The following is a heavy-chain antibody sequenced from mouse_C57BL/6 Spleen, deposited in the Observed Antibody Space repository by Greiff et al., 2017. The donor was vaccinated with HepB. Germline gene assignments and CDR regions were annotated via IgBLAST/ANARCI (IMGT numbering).Heavy chain of an antibody. CDR2: IDPEDGET. D-gene: IGHD1-1*01. CDR1: GFDIKDYY. CDR3: APHYYGSSYAMDY. Sequence: VQLKESGAELVKPGASVKLSCTASGFDIKDYYMHWVKQRTEQGLEWIGRIDPEDGETKYAPKFQGKATITADTSSNTAYLQLSSLTSEDTAVYYCAPHYYGSSYAMDYWGQGTSVTVSS. J-gene: IGHJ4*01. V-gene: IGHV14-2*01.